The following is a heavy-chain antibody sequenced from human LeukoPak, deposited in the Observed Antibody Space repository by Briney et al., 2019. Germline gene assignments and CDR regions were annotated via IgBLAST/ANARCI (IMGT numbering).Heavy chain of an antibody. V-gene: IGHV3-48*03. Sequence: GGSLRLSCAASGFSFSSYEMNWVRQAPGRGLEWVSYISSGGGTINYADSVKGRFTISRDNAKNSLYLQMNSLRAEDTAVYYCARDGKVTTSYYYYYYYMDVWGKGTTVTVSS. CDR2: ISSGGGTI. CDR3: ARDGKVTTSYYYYYYYMDV. D-gene: IGHD4-11*01. J-gene: IGHJ6*03. CDR1: GFSFSSYE.